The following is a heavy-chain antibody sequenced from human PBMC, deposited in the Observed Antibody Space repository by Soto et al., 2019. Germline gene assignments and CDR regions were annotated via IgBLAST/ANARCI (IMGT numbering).Heavy chain of an antibody. CDR2: IYPGDSET. J-gene: IGHJ4*02. V-gene: IGHV5-51*01. D-gene: IGHD3-22*01. CDR3: ARHDHYDRSGYTLDY. Sequence: EVQLVQSGAEVKKPGESLKISCKGSGYRFTNYWIGWVRQMPGKGLEWMGIIYPGDSETRYSPSFQGQVTISAAKSIITADLYWSSLKASDTAMYFCARHDHYDRSGYTLDYWGQGALVTVSS. CDR1: GYRFTNYW.